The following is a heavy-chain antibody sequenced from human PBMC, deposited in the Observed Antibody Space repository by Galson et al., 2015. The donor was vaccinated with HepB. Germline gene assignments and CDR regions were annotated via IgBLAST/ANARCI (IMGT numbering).Heavy chain of an antibody. D-gene: IGHD6-6*01. V-gene: IGHV3-23*01. CDR2: ISGSGAST. J-gene: IGHJ4*02. Sequence: SLRLSCAASGFTFSSTAMTWVRQAPVKGLEWVSVISGSGASTYYIDSVVGRFIISRDKSKNTLFLQMNSLRAEDTAVYYCAEHLTYSSSHFDSWGQGTLVTVSS. CDR3: AEHLTYSSSHFDS. CDR1: GFTFSSTA.